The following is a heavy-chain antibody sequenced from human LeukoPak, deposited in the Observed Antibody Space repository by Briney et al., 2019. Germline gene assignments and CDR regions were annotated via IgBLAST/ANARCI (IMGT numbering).Heavy chain of an antibody. D-gene: IGHD4-17*01. V-gene: IGHV3-23*01. Sequence: GGSLRLSCAASGFTFSSYAMSWVRQAPGKGLEGVSAISGSGGSTYYEDSVKGRFTISRDNSKNTLYLQMNSLRAEDTAVYYCARGLDYGDYFDCWGQGTLVTVSS. CDR2: ISGSGGST. CDR1: GFTFSSYA. J-gene: IGHJ4*02. CDR3: ARGLDYGDYFDC.